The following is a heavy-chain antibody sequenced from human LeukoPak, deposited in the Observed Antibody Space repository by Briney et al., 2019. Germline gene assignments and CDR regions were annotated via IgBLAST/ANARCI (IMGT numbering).Heavy chain of an antibody. CDR2: IYYSGST. D-gene: IGHD6-13*01. CDR3: ARLIAADPQLDC. J-gene: IGHJ4*02. V-gene: IGHV4-39*01. CDR1: GGSISSGGYY. Sequence: TSETLSLTCTVSGGSISSGGYYWSWIRQPPGKGLEWIGSIYYSGSTYYNPSLKSRVTISVDTSKNQFSLKLSSVTAADTAVYYCARLIAADPQLDCWGQGTLVTVSS.